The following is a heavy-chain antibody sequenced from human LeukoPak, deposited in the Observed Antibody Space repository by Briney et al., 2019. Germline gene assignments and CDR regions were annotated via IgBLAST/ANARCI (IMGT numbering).Heavy chain of an antibody. Sequence: PGGSLRLSCAASGFTFSDYYMSWIRQAPGKGLEWVSYISSSSSTIYYADSVKGRFTISRDNAKNSLYLQMNSLRAEDTAVYYCARYQGIYCSSTSCYPYWGQGTLVTVSS. CDR1: GFTFSDYY. CDR2: ISSSSSTI. D-gene: IGHD2-2*01. CDR3: ARYQGIYCSSTSCYPY. V-gene: IGHV3-11*04. J-gene: IGHJ4*02.